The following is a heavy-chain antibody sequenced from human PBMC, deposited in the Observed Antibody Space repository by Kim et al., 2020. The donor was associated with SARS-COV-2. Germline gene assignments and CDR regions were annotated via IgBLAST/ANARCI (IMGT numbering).Heavy chain of an antibody. CDR2: IYHNGRP. D-gene: IGHD1-20*01. CDR3: ARGTRYLASFYYIMDV. V-gene: IGHV4-59*13. J-gene: IGHJ6*04. Sequence: SETLSLTCSISGDSISSYFWNWLRQSPGKGLEWIGYIYHNGRPLYSPSLNRRVTISIDTSKNQVSLKMSSVTTADTAMYYCARGTRYLASFYYIMDVWGNGTMVNVSS. CDR1: GDSISSYF.